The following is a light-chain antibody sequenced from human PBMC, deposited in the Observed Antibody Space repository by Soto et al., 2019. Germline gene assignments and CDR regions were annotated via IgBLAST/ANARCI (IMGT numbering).Light chain of an antibody. Sequence: QSALTQPRSVSGSPGQSVTISCTGTSSDVGGYNYVSWYQQHPGKAPKLMIYDVSKRPSGVPDRFSGSKSGNTASLTISGLQAEDEADYYCCSYAGSYTHVVFGGATQRTVL. CDR2: DVS. CDR3: CSYAGSYTHVV. J-gene: IGLJ2*01. V-gene: IGLV2-11*01. CDR1: SSDVGGYNY.